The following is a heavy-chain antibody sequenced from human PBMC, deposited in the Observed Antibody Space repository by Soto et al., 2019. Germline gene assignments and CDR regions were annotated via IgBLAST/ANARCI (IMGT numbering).Heavy chain of an antibody. Sequence: ASVKVSCKASGYTFTRYGISWVLQAPGQGLEWMGWISGYNGDANYAQRFQGRVSMTIDTSTTTAYMELRTLTPDDTAVYYCAKNGQPPYYYYGLDVWGQGTTVTSP. CDR1: GYTFTRYG. J-gene: IGHJ6*02. D-gene: IGHD2-8*01. V-gene: IGHV1-18*01. CDR2: ISGYNGDA. CDR3: AKNGQPPYYYYGLDV.